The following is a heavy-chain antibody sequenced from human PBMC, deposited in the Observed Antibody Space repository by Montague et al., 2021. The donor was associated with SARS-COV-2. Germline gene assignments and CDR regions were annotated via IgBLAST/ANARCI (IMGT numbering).Heavy chain of an antibody. D-gene: IGHD2-15*01. J-gene: IGHJ4*02. Sequence: CAISGDSVSTNSGTWNWVRLSPSRGLEWLGRTYYRSGWHSDYSVSVKSRISINPDTSKNQFSLQLNSVTPEDTAVYYCARAERGSCGDGNCYQYFFNYWGQGTLVTVSS. V-gene: IGHV6-1*01. CDR1: GDSVSTNSGT. CDR2: TYYRSGWHS. CDR3: ARAERGSCGDGNCYQYFFNY.